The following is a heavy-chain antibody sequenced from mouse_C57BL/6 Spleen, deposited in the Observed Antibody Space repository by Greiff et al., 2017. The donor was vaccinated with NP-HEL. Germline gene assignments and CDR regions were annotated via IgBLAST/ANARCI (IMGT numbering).Heavy chain of an antibody. CDR2: FYPGSGSI. V-gene: IGHV1-62-2*01. CDR3: ARHEEGYWYFDV. J-gene: IGHJ1*03. Sequence: VKLVESGAELVKPGASVRLSCKASGYTFTEYTIHWVKQRSGQGLEWIGWFYPGSGSIKYNEKFKDKATLTADKSSSTVYMELSRLTSEDSAVYFCARHEEGYWYFDVWGTGTTVTVSS. CDR1: GYTFTEYT.